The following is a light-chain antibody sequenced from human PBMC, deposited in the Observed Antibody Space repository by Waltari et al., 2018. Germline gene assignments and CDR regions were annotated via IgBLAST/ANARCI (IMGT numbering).Light chain of an antibody. CDR1: ISNIGTHS. V-gene: IGLV1-47*01. Sequence: QSVLTQPPSASGTPGQSVTLSCSGSISNIGTHSVYWYQQPPGTAPKLLIYLTHQRPSGVPARFSASKSGTSASLAISGLRFEDEADYYCATRDEGPTVVFGGGTKLTVL. CDR2: LTH. J-gene: IGLJ2*01. CDR3: ATRDEGPTVV.